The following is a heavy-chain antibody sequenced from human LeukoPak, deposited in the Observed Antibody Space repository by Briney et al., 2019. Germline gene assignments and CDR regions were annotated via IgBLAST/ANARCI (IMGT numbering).Heavy chain of an antibody. CDR2: INPNSGGT. CDR3: ARSLLWFGEEGFDY. D-gene: IGHD3-10*01. J-gene: IGHJ4*02. CDR1: GYTFTGYY. V-gene: IGHV1-2*02. Sequence: ASVKVSCNTFGYTFTGYYMHWVRQAPGQGLEWMGWINPNSGGTNYAQKFQGRVTMTRDTSISTAYMELSRLRSDDTAVYYCARSLLWFGEEGFDYWGQGTLVTVSS.